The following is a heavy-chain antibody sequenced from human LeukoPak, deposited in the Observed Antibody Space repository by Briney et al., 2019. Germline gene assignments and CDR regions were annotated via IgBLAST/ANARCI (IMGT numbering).Heavy chain of an antibody. D-gene: IGHD6-19*01. CDR1: GYTFISYG. Sequence: GASVNVSCKASGYTFISYGINWVRQAPGQGLEWMGWISPHNGNTNYAQKLQGRVTMTTDTSTSTAYMEVRSLRSDDTAVYYCARAWIAVAGPGTSDYWGQGTLVMVSS. V-gene: IGHV1-18*01. J-gene: IGHJ4*02. CDR3: ARAWIAVAGPGTSDY. CDR2: ISPHNGNT.